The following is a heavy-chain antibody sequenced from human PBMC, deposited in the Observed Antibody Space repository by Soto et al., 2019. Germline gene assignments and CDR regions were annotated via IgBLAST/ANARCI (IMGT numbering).Heavy chain of an antibody. CDR1: GFTFSSYS. CDR2: ISSSSSYI. V-gene: IGHV3-21*01. CDR3: ARDWSSGWYPSSDY. J-gene: IGHJ4*02. Sequence: GGSLRLSCAASGFTFSSYSMNWVRQAPGKGLEWVSSISSSSSYIYYADSVKGRFTISRDNAKNSLCLQMNSLRAEDTAVYYCARDWSSGWYPSSDYWGQGTLVTVSS. D-gene: IGHD6-19*01.